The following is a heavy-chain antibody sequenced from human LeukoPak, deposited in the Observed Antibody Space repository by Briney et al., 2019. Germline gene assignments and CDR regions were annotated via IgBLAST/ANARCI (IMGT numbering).Heavy chain of an antibody. CDR3: AKGGSDYDDHGYSFDY. CDR1: GFTFSSYA. J-gene: IGHJ4*02. V-gene: IGHV3-23*01. D-gene: IGHD1-26*01. Sequence: GGSLKLSCAASGFTFSSYAMSWVRQAPGKGLEWVSAISSSGGNTYYADSVKGRFTISRDNSKNTLYLQMNSLRAEDTAVYYCAKGGSDYDDHGYSFDYWGQGALVTVSS. CDR2: ISSSGGNT.